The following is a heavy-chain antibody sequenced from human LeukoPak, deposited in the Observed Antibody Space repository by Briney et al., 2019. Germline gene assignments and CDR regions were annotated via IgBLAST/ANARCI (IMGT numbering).Heavy chain of an antibody. CDR2: INHSGST. CDR1: GGSFSGYY. J-gene: IGHJ4*02. D-gene: IGHD6-13*01. CDR3: ARSIGSSWYTPLLHH. Sequence: PSETLSLTCAVYGGSFSGYYWSWIRQPPGKGLEWIGEINHSGSTNYNPSLKSRVTISVDTSKTQFSLKLRSVTAADTALYYCARSIGSSWYTPLLHHWGQGTLVTVSS. V-gene: IGHV4-34*01.